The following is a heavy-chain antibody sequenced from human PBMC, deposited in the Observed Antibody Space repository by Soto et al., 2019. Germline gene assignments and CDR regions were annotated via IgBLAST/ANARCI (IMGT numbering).Heavy chain of an antibody. CDR1: GFTFSDYY. D-gene: IGHD3-22*01. J-gene: IGHJ3*02. V-gene: IGHV3-11*01. Sequence: LRLSCAASGFTFSDYYMSWIRQAPGKGLEWVSYISSSGSTIYYADSVKGRFTISRDNAKNSLYLQMNSLRAEDTAVYYCARDTFVYYYDSCGPALGYAFDIWGQGTMVTVSS. CDR3: ARDTFVYYYDSCGPALGYAFDI. CDR2: ISSSGSTI.